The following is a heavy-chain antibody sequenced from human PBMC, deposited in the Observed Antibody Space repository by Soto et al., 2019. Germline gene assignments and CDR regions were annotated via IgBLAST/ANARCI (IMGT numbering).Heavy chain of an antibody. CDR2: IYCSGST. V-gene: IGHV4-61*01. J-gene: IGHJ4*02. CDR3: AREGAITGTAVFDF. Sequence: SETLSLTCSFSCASVISGSYYWNWIRQPPGKGLEWIGNIYCSGSTNYNPSLKSRVTISLDTSKNQFSLKLSSLTAADTALYYCAREGAITGTAVFDFWGQGALVTVSS. CDR1: CASVISGSYY. D-gene: IGHD1-7*01.